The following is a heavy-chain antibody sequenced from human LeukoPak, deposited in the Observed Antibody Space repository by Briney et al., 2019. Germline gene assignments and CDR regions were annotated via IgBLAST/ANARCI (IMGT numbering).Heavy chain of an antibody. J-gene: IGHJ4*02. V-gene: IGHV4-59*08. D-gene: IGHD3-10*01. CDR1: GDPISPYY. Sequence: PSETLSLTCTVSGDPISPYYWSWIRQPPGKGLEYIGFIHYTGSTNYNPSLKSRVTMSVDVSRNQLSLKLSSVTAADTAVYYCARHYASGTYPLDYWGQGTLVTVSS. CDR2: IHYTGST. CDR3: ARHYASGTYPLDY.